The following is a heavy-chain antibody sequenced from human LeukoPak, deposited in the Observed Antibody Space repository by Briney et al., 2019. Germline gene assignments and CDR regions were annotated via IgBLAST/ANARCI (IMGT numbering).Heavy chain of an antibody. V-gene: IGHV3-21*01. CDR2: ISSSSSYI. CDR3: ARDRNYDYIWGGYRPDYFDY. D-gene: IGHD3-16*02. J-gene: IGHJ4*02. CDR1: GFTFSSYT. Sequence: PGGSVRLSCAASGFTFSSYTMNWVRQAPGKGLEWVSSISSSSSYIYYADSVKGRFTISRDNAKNSLYLQMNSLRAEDTAVYYCARDRNYDYIWGGYRPDYFDYWGQGTLVTVSS.